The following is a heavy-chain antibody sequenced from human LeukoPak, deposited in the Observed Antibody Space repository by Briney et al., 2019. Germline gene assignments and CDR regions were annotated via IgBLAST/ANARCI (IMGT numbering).Heavy chain of an antibody. CDR1: GFTFSSYA. D-gene: IGHD3-3*01. CDR2: ISGSGGST. Sequence: GGSLRLSCAASGFTFSSYAMSWVRQAPGKGLEWVSAISGSGGSTYYADSVKGRFTISRDNSKNTLYLQMNSLRAEDTAVYYCAKVSVLRFLEWSSRSYYFDYWGQGTLVTVSS. J-gene: IGHJ4*02. V-gene: IGHV3-23*01. CDR3: AKVSVLRFLEWSSRSYYFDY.